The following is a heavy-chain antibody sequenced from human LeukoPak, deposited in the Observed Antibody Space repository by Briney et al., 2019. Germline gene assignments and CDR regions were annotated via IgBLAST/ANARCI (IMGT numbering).Heavy chain of an antibody. CDR2: INHSGST. CDR3: ARGRLIPAFDI. J-gene: IGHJ3*02. D-gene: IGHD2-21*01. CDR1: GGSFSGYY. V-gene: IGHV4-34*01. Sequence: SETLSLTCAVYGGSFSGYYWSWIRQPPGKGLEWIGEINHSGSTDYNPSLKSRVTISVDTSKNQFSLKLSSVTAADTAVYYCARGRLIPAFDIWGQGTMVTVSS.